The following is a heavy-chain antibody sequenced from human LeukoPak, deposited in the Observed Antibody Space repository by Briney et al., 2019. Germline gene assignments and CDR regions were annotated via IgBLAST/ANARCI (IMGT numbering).Heavy chain of an antibody. D-gene: IGHD3-9*01. J-gene: IGHJ4*02. CDR2: INPSSGAT. CDR1: GYTFTGYY. Sequence: ASVKVSCKASGYTFTGYYIHWVRQAPGQGLEWMGWINPSSGATSYAQKFQGRVTMTRDTSINTAYMELSRLRSDDAAVYYCARGLRFFDYLNYFDFWGQGTLVTVSS. V-gene: IGHV1-2*02. CDR3: ARGLRFFDYLNYFDF.